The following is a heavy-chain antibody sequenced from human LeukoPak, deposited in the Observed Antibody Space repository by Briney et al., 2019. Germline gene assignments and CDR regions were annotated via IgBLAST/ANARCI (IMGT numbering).Heavy chain of an antibody. CDR2: ISYDGSNK. CDR1: GFTFSSYG. J-gene: IGHJ4*02. CDR3: AKDLGPKWELQYYFDY. V-gene: IGHV3-30*18. Sequence: GGSLRLSCAASGFTFSSYGMHWGRQAPGKGLEWVAVISYDGSNKYYADSVKGRFTISRDNSKNTLYLQMNSLRAEDTAVYYCAKDLGPKWELQYYFDYWGQGTLVTVSS. D-gene: IGHD1-26*01.